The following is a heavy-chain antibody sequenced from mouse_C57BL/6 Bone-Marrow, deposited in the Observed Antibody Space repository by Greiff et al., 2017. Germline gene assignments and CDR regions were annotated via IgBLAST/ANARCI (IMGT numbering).Heavy chain of an antibody. D-gene: IGHD1-1*01. CDR1: GYTFTDYE. CDR2: IDPETGGT. J-gene: IGHJ3*01. Sequence: VQLQQSGAELVRPGASVTLSCKASGYTFTDYEMHWVKQTPVHGLEWIGAIDPETGGTAYNQKFKGKAILTADKSSSTAYMALRSLTSEDSAVYYCTGITGAYWGQGTLVTVSA. V-gene: IGHV1-15*01. CDR3: TGITGAY.